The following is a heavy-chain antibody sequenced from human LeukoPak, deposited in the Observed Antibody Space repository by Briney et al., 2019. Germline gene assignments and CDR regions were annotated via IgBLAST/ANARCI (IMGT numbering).Heavy chain of an antibody. Sequence: SETLSLTYTVSGGSISSYYWSWIRQPAGKGLEWIGRIYTSGSTNYNPSLKSRVTMSVDTSKNQFSLKLSSVTAADTAVYYCARDQFNYDFWSGYPQYYYYGMDVWGQGTTVTVSS. J-gene: IGHJ6*02. V-gene: IGHV4-4*07. CDR3: ARDQFNYDFWSGYPQYYYYGMDV. CDR1: GGSISSYY. CDR2: IYTSGST. D-gene: IGHD3-3*01.